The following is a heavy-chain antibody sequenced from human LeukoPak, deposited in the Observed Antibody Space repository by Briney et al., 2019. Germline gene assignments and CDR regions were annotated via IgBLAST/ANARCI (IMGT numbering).Heavy chain of an antibody. CDR2: INSDGSST. V-gene: IGHV3-74*01. CDR3: AKASVEMATITIDY. Sequence: GGSLRLSCAASGFTFSSYWMHWVRQAPGKGLVWVSRINSDGSSTSYADSVKGRFTISRDNAKNTLYLQMNSLRAEDTAVYYCAKASVEMATITIDYWGQGTLVTVSS. D-gene: IGHD5-24*01. CDR1: GFTFSSYW. J-gene: IGHJ4*02.